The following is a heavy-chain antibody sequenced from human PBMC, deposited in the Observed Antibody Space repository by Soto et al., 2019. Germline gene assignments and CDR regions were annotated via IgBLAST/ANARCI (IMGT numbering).Heavy chain of an antibody. CDR1: GGTFSSYA. CDR3: ARPYYDSSGYYYFYWFDP. D-gene: IGHD3-22*01. CDR2: IIPIFGTA. J-gene: IGHJ5*02. Sequence: ASVKVSCKASGGTFSSYATSWVRQAPGQELEWMGGIIPIFGTANYAQKFQGRVTITADESTSTAYMELSSLRSEDTAVYYCARPYYDSSGYYYFYWFDPWGQGTLVTVSS. V-gene: IGHV1-69*13.